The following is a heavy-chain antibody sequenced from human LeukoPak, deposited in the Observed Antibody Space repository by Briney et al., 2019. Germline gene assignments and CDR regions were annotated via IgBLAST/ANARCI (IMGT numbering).Heavy chain of an antibody. CDR2: ISHDGSDK. V-gene: IGHV3-30*19. CDR1: GFTFSSNG. CDR3: AREGVQTTVDAFDI. J-gene: IGHJ3*02. Sequence: GGSLRLSCAASGFTFSSNGMHWVRQAPGKGLEWLSVISHDGSDKTNADSVKGRFIISRDNSKNTIYLQLNSLRPEDTAMYYCAREGVQTTVDAFDIWGLGTMVIVSS. D-gene: IGHD4-17*01.